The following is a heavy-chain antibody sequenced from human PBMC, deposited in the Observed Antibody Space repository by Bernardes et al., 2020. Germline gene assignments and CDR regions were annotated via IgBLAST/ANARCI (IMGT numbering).Heavy chain of an antibody. Sequence: GGSLTPSCAASGFTSSSFATSWVRQAPGKGLEWVSGISGSGGNSYYAGSVKGRFTISRDNSKNTPFLQMNTLRAEDTAVYYCAKCNTSTSCNKGDFDFWGQGTLVTVSS. CDR3: AKCNTSTSCNKGDFDF. J-gene: IGHJ4*02. CDR1: GFTSSSFA. D-gene: IGHD2-2*01. CDR2: ISGSGGNS. V-gene: IGHV3-23*01.